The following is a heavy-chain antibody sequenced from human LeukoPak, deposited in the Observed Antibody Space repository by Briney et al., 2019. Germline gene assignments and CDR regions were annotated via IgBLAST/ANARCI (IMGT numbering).Heavy chain of an antibody. V-gene: IGHV4-39*01. CDR1: GGSISSSSYY. J-gene: IGHJ4*02. D-gene: IGHD6-6*01. Sequence: PSETLSLTCTVSGGSISSSSYYWGWIRQPPGKGLEWIGSIYYSGSTYYNPSLKSRVTISVDTSKNQFSLKLSSVTAADTAVYYCARRGTTIAAPPFYFDYWGQGTLVTVSS. CDR2: IYYSGST. CDR3: ARRGTTIAAPPFYFDY.